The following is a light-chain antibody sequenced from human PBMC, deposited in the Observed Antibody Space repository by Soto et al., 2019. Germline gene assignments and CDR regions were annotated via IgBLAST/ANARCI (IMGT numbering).Light chain of an antibody. CDR1: QSVSSSY. CDR3: QQYGSSPLFT. V-gene: IGKV3-20*01. Sequence: EIVLTQSPGTLSLSPGERATLSCRASQSVSSSYLAWYQQQPGQAPRLLIYGASGRATGIPDRFSGSGAGTDFTLTISRLEPEDFAVYYCQQYGSSPLFTFGPGTKVHIK. CDR2: GAS. J-gene: IGKJ3*01.